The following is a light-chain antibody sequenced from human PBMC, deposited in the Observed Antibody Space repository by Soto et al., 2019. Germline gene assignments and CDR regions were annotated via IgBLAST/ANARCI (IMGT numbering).Light chain of an antibody. CDR1: SSDVGGYNY. J-gene: IGLJ2*01. CDR3: RSYTSSSTLGV. Sequence: QSALTQPASVSGSPGQSITISCTGTSSDVGGYNYDSWYQQHPGKAPKLMIYDVSNRPSGVSNRFSGSKSGNTASLTISGLQAEDEADYYCRSYTSSSTLGVFGGGTKLTVL. CDR2: DVS. V-gene: IGLV2-14*01.